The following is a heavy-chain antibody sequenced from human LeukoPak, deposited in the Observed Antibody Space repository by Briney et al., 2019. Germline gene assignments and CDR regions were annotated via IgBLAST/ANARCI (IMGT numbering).Heavy chain of an antibody. D-gene: IGHD6-13*01. V-gene: IGHV1-69*04. CDR1: GGTFSSYA. CDR3: ASYSSSSPRLGGAFDI. Sequence: GASVKVSCKASGGTFSSYAISWVRQAPGQGLEWMGRIIPILGIANYAQKFQGRVTITADKSTSTAYMELSSLRSEDTAVYYCASYSSSSPRLGGAFDIWGQGTMVTVSS. CDR2: IIPILGIA. J-gene: IGHJ3*02.